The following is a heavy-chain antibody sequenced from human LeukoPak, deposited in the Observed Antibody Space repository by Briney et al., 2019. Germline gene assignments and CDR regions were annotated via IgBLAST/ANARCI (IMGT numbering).Heavy chain of an antibody. V-gene: IGHV4-39*01. CDR1: GDSVSSGSFY. Sequence: SETLSLTCTVSGDSVSSGSFYWGWIRQPPGKVLEWIGKIYYSGTTYYNPSLKSQVTISVYTSKNQFSLKLTYVNAADTAVYYCAGGLGYCASASCLNWFDPWGQGTLVTVSS. CDR2: IYYSGTT. CDR3: AGGLGYCASASCLNWFDP. J-gene: IGHJ5*02. D-gene: IGHD2-2*01.